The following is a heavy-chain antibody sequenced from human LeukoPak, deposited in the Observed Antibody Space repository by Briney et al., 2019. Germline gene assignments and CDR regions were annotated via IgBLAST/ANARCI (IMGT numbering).Heavy chain of an antibody. CDR3: ARHYGP. J-gene: IGHJ4*02. D-gene: IGHD3-16*01. CDR2: INHSGST. CDR1: GGSFSGYY. V-gene: IGHV4-34*01. Sequence: SETLSLTCAVYGGSFSGYYWSWIRQPPGKGLEWIGEINHSGSTNYNPSLKSRVTISVDTSKNQFSLKLSSVTAADTAVYYCARHYGPWAQGTLVTVSS.